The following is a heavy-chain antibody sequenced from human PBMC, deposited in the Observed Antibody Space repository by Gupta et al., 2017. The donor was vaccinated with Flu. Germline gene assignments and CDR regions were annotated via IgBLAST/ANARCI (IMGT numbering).Heavy chain of an antibody. V-gene: IGHV3-23*01. CDR1: GFTFSSYA. CDR2: ISGSGGST. J-gene: IGHJ6*02. D-gene: IGHD3-22*01. Sequence: EVQLLESGGGLVQPGGSLRLSCAASGFTFSSYAMSWARQAPGKGLEWVSAISGSGGSTYYADSVKGRFTISRDNSKNTLYLQMNSLRAEDTAVYYCAKDQGIVGPYYYYYGMDVWGQGTTVTVSS. CDR3: AKDQGIVGPYYYYYGMDV.